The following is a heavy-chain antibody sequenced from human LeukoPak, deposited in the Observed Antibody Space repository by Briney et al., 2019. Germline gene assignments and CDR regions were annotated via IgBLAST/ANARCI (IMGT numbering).Heavy chain of an antibody. J-gene: IGHJ4*02. CDR1: GFTFGDYA. CDR3: SRMMQHSYDRGAYYRLFDY. D-gene: IGHD3-22*01. CDR2: IRSKASGGTT. V-gene: IGHV3-49*04. Sequence: PGRSLRLSCIASGFTFGDYAMSWVRQDPGKGLEWVGFIRSKASGGTTEYAASVKGRFTISRDDSNSIAYLQMTSLKTEDSAIYYCSRMMQHSYDRGAYYRLFDYWGQGTLVTVSS.